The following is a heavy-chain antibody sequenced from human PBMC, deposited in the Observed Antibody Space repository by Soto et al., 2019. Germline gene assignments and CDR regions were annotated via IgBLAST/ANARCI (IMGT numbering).Heavy chain of an antibody. CDR2: INHSGST. CDR1: GGSFSGYY. J-gene: IGHJ4*02. D-gene: IGHD3-3*01. V-gene: IGHV4-34*01. Sequence: PSETLSLTCAVYGGSFSGYYWSWIRQPPGKGLEWIGEINHSGSTNYNPSLKSRVTISVDTSKNQFSLKLSSVTAADTAVYYCARSIYDFWSGYYFPLDYWGQGTLVNVS. CDR3: ARSIYDFWSGYYFPLDY.